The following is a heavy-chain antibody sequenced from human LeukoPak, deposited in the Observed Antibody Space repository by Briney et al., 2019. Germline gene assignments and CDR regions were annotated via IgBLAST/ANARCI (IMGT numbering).Heavy chain of an antibody. J-gene: IGHJ4*02. D-gene: IGHD4-17*01. Sequence: GGSLRLSCAASGFTFSSYGMHWVRQAPGKGLEWVAVISYDGSNKYYADPVKGRFTISRDNSKNTLYLQMNSLRAEDTAVYYCARDLDYGDYASHGYWGQGTLVTVSS. CDR2: ISYDGSNK. CDR3: ARDLDYGDYASHGY. CDR1: GFTFSSYG. V-gene: IGHV3-30*03.